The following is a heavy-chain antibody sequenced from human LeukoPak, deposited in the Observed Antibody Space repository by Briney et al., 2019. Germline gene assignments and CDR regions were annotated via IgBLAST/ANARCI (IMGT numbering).Heavy chain of an antibody. V-gene: IGHV2-5*01. CDR3: AHSPQSRIAVAGAAFDY. Sequence: SGPTLVNPTQTLTLTCTFSGFSLSTSGVGVGWIRQPPGKALEWLALIYWNDDKRYSPSLKSRLTITKDTSKNQVVLTMTNMDPVDTATYYCAHSPQSRIAVAGAAFDYWGQGTLVTVSS. CDR2: IYWNDDK. D-gene: IGHD6-19*01. CDR1: GFSLSTSGVG. J-gene: IGHJ4*02.